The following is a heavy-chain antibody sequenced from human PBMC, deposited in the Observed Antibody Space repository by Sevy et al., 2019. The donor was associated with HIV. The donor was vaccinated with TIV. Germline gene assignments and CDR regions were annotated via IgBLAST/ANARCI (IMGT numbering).Heavy chain of an antibody. CDR2: VYPGDSDT. Sequence: GESLKISCKGVGYSFTSYWIGWVRHMPGKGVEWRGFVYPGDSDTRYSPFFEGQVTISADKSISTAYLQWSSLKASDTAMYYCARRGEMGAYYYGMDVWGQGTTVTVSS. V-gene: IGHV5-51*01. CDR3: ARRGEMGAYYYGMDV. D-gene: IGHD1-26*01. J-gene: IGHJ6*02. CDR1: GYSFTSYW.